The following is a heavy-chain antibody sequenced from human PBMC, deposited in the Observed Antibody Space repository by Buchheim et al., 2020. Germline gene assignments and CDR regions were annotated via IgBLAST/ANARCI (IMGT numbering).Heavy chain of an antibody. CDR2: ISGSGSNT. Sequence: DVQLLESGGGLVQPGGSLRLSCAASGFTFSTYAMSWVRQAPGTGLEWVSAISGSGSNTYYADCVKGRFTISRDNSKNTLYLQMNRLRAEDTSVYFCARDDGKEYYSGSGSAGGYYYYGMDVWGQGTT. CDR3: ARDDGKEYYSGSGSAGGYYYYGMDV. V-gene: IGHV3-23*01. J-gene: IGHJ6*02. CDR1: GFTFSTYA. D-gene: IGHD3-10*01.